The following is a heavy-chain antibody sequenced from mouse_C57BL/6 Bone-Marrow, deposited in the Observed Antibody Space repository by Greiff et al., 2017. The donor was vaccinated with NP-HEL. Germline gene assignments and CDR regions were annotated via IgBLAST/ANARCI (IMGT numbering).Heavy chain of an antibody. CDR3: ARRSYYAMDY. Sequence: DVMLVESGGDLVKPGGSLKLSCAASGFTFSSYGMSWVRQTPDKRLEWVATISSGGSYNYYPDSVKGRFTISRDNAKNTLYLQMNSLNSEDTAMYYCARRSYYAMDYWGQGTSVPVSS. CDR2: ISSGGSYN. J-gene: IGHJ4*01. CDR1: GFTFSSYG. V-gene: IGHV5-6*02.